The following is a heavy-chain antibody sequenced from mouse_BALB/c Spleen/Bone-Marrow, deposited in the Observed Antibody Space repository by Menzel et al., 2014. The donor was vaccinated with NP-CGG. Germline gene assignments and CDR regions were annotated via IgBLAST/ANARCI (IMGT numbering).Heavy chain of an antibody. J-gene: IGHJ4*01. CDR3: ARWGYYYGSSERAMDY. D-gene: IGHD1-1*01. V-gene: IGHV3-8*02. CDR2: ISYSGST. Sequence: EVQRVESGPSLVKPSQTLSLTCSVTGDSITSGYWNWIRKFPGNKLEYMGYISYSGSTYYNPSLKGRISITRDTSKNQYYLQLNSVTTEDTATYYCARWGYYYGSSERAMDYWGQGTSVTVSA. CDR1: GDSITSGY.